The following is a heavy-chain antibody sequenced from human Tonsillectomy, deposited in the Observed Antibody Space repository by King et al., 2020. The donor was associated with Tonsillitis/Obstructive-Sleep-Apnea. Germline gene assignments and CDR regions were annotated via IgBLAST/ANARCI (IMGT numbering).Heavy chain of an antibody. CDR1: GFTFSIYE. CDR2: ISSSGGTR. CDR3: ARDRIAALDY. D-gene: IGHD6-13*01. V-gene: IGHV3-48*03. J-gene: IGHJ4*02. Sequence: VQLVQSGGGLVQPGGSLRLSCAASGFTFSIYEMNWVRQAPGKGLEWVSYISSSGGTRYYADSVKGRFTISRDNAKNSLYLQMNSLRAEDTAVYYCARDRIAALDYWGQGTLVTVSS.